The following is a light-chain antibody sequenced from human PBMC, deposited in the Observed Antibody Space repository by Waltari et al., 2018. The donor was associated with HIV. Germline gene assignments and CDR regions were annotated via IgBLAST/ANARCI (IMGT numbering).Light chain of an antibody. CDR3: CSYAGSSNVF. CDR1: STNIGSYNL. V-gene: IGLV2-23*02. CDR2: EVN. J-gene: IGLJ2*01. Sequence: QSALTQSASVSGSPGQSITISCTGTSTNIGSYNLVSWYQQHPGKAPKVIISEVNKRPCGLSNRFSGSTSGSTASLTISGLQAEDEADYYCCSYAGSSNVFFGGGTKLTVL.